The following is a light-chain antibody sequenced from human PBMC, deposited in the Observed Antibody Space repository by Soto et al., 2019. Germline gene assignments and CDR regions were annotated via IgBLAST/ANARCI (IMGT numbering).Light chain of an antibody. CDR1: QSVSSY. J-gene: IGKJ5*01. CDR2: DSS. CDR3: QQRSNWPPIT. V-gene: IGKV3-11*01. Sequence: EIVLTQSPATLSLSPGERATLSCRASQSVSSYLAWYQQKPGQAPRLLIYDSSKIASGIPARFSGSGSGTDFTLPISSLEPEDFAVYYCQQRSNWPPITSGQGTRLEIK.